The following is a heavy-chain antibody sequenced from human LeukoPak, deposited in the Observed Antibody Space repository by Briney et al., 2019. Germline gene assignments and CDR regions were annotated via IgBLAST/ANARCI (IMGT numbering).Heavy chain of an antibody. CDR1: GYRFTRYW. CDR2: IYPGASDT. V-gene: IGHV5-51*01. CDR3: ARHNSGSYYWFDP. D-gene: IGHD1-26*01. Sequence: GEGLEISFQGSGYRFTRYWIGWGRPRPGKGGEGMGIIYPGASDTSYSPSFQGQVTISADKSISTAYLQWSSLKASDTAMYYCARHNSGSYYWFDPWGQGTLVTVSS. J-gene: IGHJ5*02.